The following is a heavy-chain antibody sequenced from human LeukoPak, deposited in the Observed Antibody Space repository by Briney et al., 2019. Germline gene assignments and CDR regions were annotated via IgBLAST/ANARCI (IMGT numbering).Heavy chain of an antibody. CDR3: ARGATRYSYGPRDAFDI. CDR2: INPNSGGT. CDR1: GYTFTGYY. D-gene: IGHD5-18*01. J-gene: IGHJ3*02. V-gene: IGHV1-2*02. Sequence: ASVKVSCKASGYTFTGYYMHWVRQAPGQGLEWMGWINPNSGGTNYAQKFQGRVTMTRDTSTSTAYMELRSLRSDDTAVYYCARGATRYSYGPRDAFDIWGQETMVTVSS.